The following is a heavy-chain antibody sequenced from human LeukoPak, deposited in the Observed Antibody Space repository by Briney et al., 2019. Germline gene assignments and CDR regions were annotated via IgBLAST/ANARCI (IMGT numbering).Heavy chain of an antibody. J-gene: IGHJ4*02. CDR1: GFIFSSYW. CDR3: ARTRYYYNSRSYGAPYYFDY. V-gene: IGHV4-39*01. Sequence: PGGSLRLSCAASGFIFSSYWMSWVRQPPGKGLEWIGSIYYSGSTYYNPSLKSRVTISVDTSKNQFSLKLSSVTAADTAVYYCARTRYYYNSRSYGAPYYFDYWGQGTLVTVSS. D-gene: IGHD3-10*01. CDR2: IYYSGST.